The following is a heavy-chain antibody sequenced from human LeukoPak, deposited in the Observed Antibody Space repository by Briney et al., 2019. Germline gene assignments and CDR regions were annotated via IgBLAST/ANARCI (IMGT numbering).Heavy chain of an antibody. V-gene: IGHV3-23*01. Sequence: GGSLRLSCAASGFTFRVYAMSWVRQAPGKGLEWVSGIIGSGRTTFYADSVKGRFTISRDNSKNTLYLQMNSLRAEDTAIYYCAKKEGDTYFSWYMDVWGKGTTVTVSS. D-gene: IGHD2-21*01. CDR1: GFTFRVYA. CDR2: IIGSGRTT. CDR3: AKKEGDTYFSWYMDV. J-gene: IGHJ6*03.